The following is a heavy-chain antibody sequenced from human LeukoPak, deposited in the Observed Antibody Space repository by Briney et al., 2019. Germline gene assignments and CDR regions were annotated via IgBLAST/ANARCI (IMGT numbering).Heavy chain of an antibody. Sequence: NPSETLSLTCTVSGGSISSYYWSWIRQTAGKGLEWIGHFYTSGSTNYSPSLRSRVTMSLDTSKNQFSLKLSSVTAADTAVYYCARQGYSYGYVSYWGQGTLVTVSS. D-gene: IGHD5-18*01. CDR2: FYTSGST. J-gene: IGHJ4*02. CDR1: GGSISSYY. V-gene: IGHV4-4*07. CDR3: ARQGYSYGYVSY.